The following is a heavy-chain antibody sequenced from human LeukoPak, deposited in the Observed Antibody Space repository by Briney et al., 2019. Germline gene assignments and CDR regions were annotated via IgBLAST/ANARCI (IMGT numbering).Heavy chain of an antibody. CDR3: ARTYCTNGACFNWFDP. V-gene: IGHV1-2*02. Sequence: ASVKVSCKASGYTFTGYYMHWVRQAPGQGLEWMGWINPNSGGTNYAQKFQGRVTMTRDTSISTAYMELSRLRSDDTAVYYCARTYCTNGACFNWFDPWGQGTLVTVSS. D-gene: IGHD2-8*01. CDR2: INPNSGGT. CDR1: GYTFTGYY. J-gene: IGHJ5*02.